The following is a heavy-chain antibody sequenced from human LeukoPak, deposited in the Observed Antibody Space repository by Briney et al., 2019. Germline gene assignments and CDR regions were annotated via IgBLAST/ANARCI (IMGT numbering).Heavy chain of an antibody. CDR1: GGSFSGYY. D-gene: IGHD1-7*01. CDR3: ARGKEL. J-gene: IGHJ4*02. CDR2: INHSGST. Sequence: KPSETLSLTCAVYGGSFSGYYWSWIRQPPGKGLEWIGEINHSGSTNYNPSLKSRVTISVDTSKNQFSLKLSSVTAADTAVYYCARGKELWGKGTLVTVSS. V-gene: IGHV4-34*01.